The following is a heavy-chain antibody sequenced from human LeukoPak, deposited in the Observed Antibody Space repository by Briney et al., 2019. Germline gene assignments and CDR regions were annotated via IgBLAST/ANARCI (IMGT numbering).Heavy chain of an antibody. J-gene: IGHJ5*02. CDR3: ARRLTQYDCFDP. CDR1: GDTVSSNNAA. D-gene: IGHD2-2*01. Sequence: SQTLSLTCGISGDTVSSNNAAWNWIRQSPSIGLEWLGRTYYRSKWYNHYGVSVKSRIVFNSDTSKNQFSLQLSSVTPEDTAVYYCARRLTQYDCFDPWGQGILVTVSS. V-gene: IGHV6-1*01. CDR2: TYYRSKWYN.